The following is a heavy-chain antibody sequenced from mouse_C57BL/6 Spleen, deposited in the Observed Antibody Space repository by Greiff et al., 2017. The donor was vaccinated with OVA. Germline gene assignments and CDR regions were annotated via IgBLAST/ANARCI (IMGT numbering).Heavy chain of an antibody. Sequence: QVQLKESGPELVKPGASVKISCKASGYAFSSSWMNWVQQRPGKGLEWIGRIYPGDGDTNYNGKFKGKATLTADKSSSTAYMQLSSLTSEDAAVDFCAREGDYLWFAYWGQGTLVTVSA. V-gene: IGHV1-82*01. CDR1: GYAFSSSW. D-gene: IGHD2-4*01. CDR3: AREGDYLWFAY. J-gene: IGHJ3*01. CDR2: IYPGDGDT.